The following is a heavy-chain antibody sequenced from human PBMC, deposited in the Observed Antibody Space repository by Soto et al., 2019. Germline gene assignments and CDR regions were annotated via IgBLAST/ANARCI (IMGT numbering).Heavy chain of an antibody. J-gene: IGHJ6*02. D-gene: IGHD1-26*01. Sequence: PGGSLRLSCAASGSTVGSYAMSWVRQAPGKGLEWVSSLSRGDGATYFADSVKGRFTIARDNSKNTLYLQMNSLRAEDTAVYYCAKDHPYSGTYYTAYYYFYGMDVWGQGTTVTVPS. CDR3: AKDHPYSGTYYTAYYYFYGMDV. CDR2: LSRGDGAT. CDR1: GSTVGSYA. V-gene: IGHV3-23*01.